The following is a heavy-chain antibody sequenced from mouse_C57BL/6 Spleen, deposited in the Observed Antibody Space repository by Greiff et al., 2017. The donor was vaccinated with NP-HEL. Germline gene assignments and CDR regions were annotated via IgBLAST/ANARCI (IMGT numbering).Heavy chain of an antibody. CDR2: IWRGGST. Sequence: QVQLKQSGPGLVQPSQSLSITCTVSGFSLTSYGVHWVRQSPGKGLEWLGVIWRGGSTDYNAAFMSRLGITKDNSKSQVFFKMNSLQADDTAIYYCAASPEDCWYFDVWGTGTTVTVSS. CDR1: GFSLTSYG. V-gene: IGHV2-5*01. J-gene: IGHJ1*03. CDR3: AASPEDCWYFDV.